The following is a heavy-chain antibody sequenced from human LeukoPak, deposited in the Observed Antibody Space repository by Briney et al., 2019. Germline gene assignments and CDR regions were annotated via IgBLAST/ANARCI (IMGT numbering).Heavy chain of an antibody. Sequence: SETLSLTCTVSGGSISSSSYYWGWIRQPPGKGLEWIGSIYYSGSTYYNPSLKSRVTISVDTSKNQFSRKLSSVTAADTAVYYCTREDIVVVPAAIQRQTAMVTWQTNYFDYWGQGTLVTVSS. V-gene: IGHV4-39*07. D-gene: IGHD2-2*02. J-gene: IGHJ4*02. CDR1: GGSISSSSYY. CDR2: IYYSGST. CDR3: TREDIVVVPAAIQRQTAMVTWQTNYFDY.